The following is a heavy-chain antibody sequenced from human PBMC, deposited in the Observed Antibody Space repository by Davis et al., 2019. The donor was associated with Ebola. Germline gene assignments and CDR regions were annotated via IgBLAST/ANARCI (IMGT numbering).Heavy chain of an antibody. D-gene: IGHD2-2*01. CDR3: ARVCCSSTSCWCYYYYGMDV. CDR2: IIPIFGTA. V-gene: IGHV1-69*13. J-gene: IGHJ6*02. Sequence: AASVKVSCKASGGTFSSYAISWVRQAPGQGLEWMGGIIPIFGTANYAQKFQGRVTITADESTSTAYMELSSLRSDDTAVYYCARVCCSSTSCWCYYYYGMDVWGQGTTVTVSS. CDR1: GGTFSSYA.